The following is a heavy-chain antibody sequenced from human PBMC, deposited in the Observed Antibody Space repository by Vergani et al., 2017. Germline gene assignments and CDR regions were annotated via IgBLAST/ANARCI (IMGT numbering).Heavy chain of an antibody. Sequence: QVQLQESGPGLVKPSETLSLTCTVSGGSISSYYWSWIRQPPGKGLEWIGYIYYSGSTNYNPSLKSRVAISVDTSKNQFSLKLSSVTAADTAVYYCARGRLLWFGELCQQYYYYYMDVWGKGTTVTVSS. CDR2: IYYSGST. J-gene: IGHJ6*03. CDR1: GGSISSYY. CDR3: ARGRLLWFGELCQQYYYYYMDV. D-gene: IGHD3-10*01. V-gene: IGHV4-59*01.